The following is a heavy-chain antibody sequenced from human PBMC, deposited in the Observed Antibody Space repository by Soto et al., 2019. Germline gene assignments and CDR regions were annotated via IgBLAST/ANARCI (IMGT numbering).Heavy chain of an antibody. V-gene: IGHV3-74*01. J-gene: IGHJ4*02. CDR3: ATVFEH. CDR2: VDSDGSAT. CDR1: GITFSGYW. Sequence: ELQRVDSGGGSVQPGGSLRLSCVASGITFSGYWMHWVRQVPGKGLVWVARVDSDGSATSYADSVKGRFTISRDNAKNTLYLQMNSLRVEDTAVYYCATVFEHWGQGIPVTVSS.